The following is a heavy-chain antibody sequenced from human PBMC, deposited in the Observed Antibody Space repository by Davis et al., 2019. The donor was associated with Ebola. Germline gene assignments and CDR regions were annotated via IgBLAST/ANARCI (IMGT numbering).Heavy chain of an antibody. CDR1: GFSFSSYW. V-gene: IGHV3-74*01. CDR3: ARVRATIPLVWFDY. J-gene: IGHJ5*01. D-gene: IGHD5-12*01. CDR2: INSDGSST. Sequence: PGGSLRLSCAASGFSFSSYWMHWVRQAPGQGLVWVSRINSDGSSTNYADSVKGRFTISRDNAKNTLYLQMNSLRAEDTAVYYCARVRATIPLVWFDYWGQGTLVTVSS.